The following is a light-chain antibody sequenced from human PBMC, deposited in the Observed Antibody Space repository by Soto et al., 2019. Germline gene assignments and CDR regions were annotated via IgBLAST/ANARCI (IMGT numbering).Light chain of an antibody. V-gene: IGKV1-5*03. Sequence: DIQMTQSPFTLSASVGDRVTITCRASQSISNWLAWYQQKPGKAPKLLIYKASSLESGVPSRFSGSGSGTEFPITISSLQPDDFATYCCQQYNSYSWTFGQGTKVEIK. J-gene: IGKJ1*01. CDR3: QQYNSYSWT. CDR2: KAS. CDR1: QSISNW.